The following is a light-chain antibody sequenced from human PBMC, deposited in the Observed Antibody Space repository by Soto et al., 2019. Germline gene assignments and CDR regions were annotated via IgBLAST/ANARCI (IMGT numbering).Light chain of an antibody. V-gene: IGKV1-6*01. CDR2: AAS. CDR1: QGIRDD. J-gene: IGKJ1*01. Sequence: AIQMTQSPSSLSASVGDRVTITCRASQGIRDDLGWYQQKPGKAPKLLIYAASSLQSGVPSRFSGSGSGTDFTLTISSLQPEDFATYYCLQDYNGSRTFGQGTKVEIK. CDR3: LQDYNGSRT.